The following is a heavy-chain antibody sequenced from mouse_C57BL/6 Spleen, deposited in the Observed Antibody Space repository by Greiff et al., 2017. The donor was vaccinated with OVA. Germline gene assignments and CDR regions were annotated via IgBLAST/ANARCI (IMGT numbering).Heavy chain of an antibody. CDR1: GYTFTSYW. CDR3: ARWEEYYGSRLAY. CDR2: IHPNSGST. V-gene: IGHV1-64*01. Sequence: QVQLQQPGAELVKPGASVKLSCKASGYTFTSYWMHWVKQRPGQGLEWIGMIHPNSGSTNYNEKFKSKATLTVDKSSSTAYMQLSSLTSEDSAVYYCARWEEYYGSRLAYWGQGTLVTVSA. J-gene: IGHJ3*01. D-gene: IGHD1-1*01.